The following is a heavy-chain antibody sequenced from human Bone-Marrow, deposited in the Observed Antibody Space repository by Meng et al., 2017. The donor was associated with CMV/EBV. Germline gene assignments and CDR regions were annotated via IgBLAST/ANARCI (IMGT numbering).Heavy chain of an antibody. J-gene: IGHJ4*02. D-gene: IGHD6-13*01. V-gene: IGHV1-69*05. CDR1: GGTFSSYA. CDR2: IIPIFGTA. Sequence: SVKVSCKASGGTFSSYAISWVRQAPGQGLEWMGGIIPIFGTANYAQKFQGRVTITTDESTSTAYMELSSLRSEDTAVYYCAREGRVAAVNPFDYWGQGTLVTVSS. CDR3: AREGRVAAVNPFDY.